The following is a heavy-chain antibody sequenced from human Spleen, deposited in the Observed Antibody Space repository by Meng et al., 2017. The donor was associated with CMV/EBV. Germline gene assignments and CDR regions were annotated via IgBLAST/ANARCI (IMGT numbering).Heavy chain of an antibody. J-gene: IGHJ4*02. CDR1: GFTFSSLG. V-gene: IGHV3-33*06. D-gene: IGHD3-3*01. CDR3: AKDRDFWSGYYLDY. Sequence: GESLKISCAASGFTFSSLGMHWVRQAPGKGLEWVAVIWYDGSNKYYADSVKGRFTISRDNSKNTLYLQMNSLRAEDTAVYYCAKDRDFWSGYYLDYWGQGTLVTVSS. CDR2: IWYDGSNK.